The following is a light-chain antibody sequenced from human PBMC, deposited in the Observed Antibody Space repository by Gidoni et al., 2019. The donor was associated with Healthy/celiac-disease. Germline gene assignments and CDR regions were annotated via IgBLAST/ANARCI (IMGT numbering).Light chain of an antibody. J-gene: IGKJ2*01. Sequence: EIVLTQSPATLSLSPGERATLSCRASQRVSSYLAWDQQKPGQAPRLLIYDASNRATGIPARFSGSGSGTDFTLTISSLEPEDFAVYYCQQRSNWPPTTFGQGTKLEIK. CDR2: DAS. CDR1: QRVSSY. CDR3: QQRSNWPPTT. V-gene: IGKV3-11*01.